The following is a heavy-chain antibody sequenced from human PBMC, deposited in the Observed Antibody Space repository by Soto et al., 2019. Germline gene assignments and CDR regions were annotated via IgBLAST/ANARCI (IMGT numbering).Heavy chain of an antibody. CDR2: IIPRFGSP. Sequence: QVQLVQSGAEVKKPGSSVKVSCRPSGGSFTMYGISWVRQAPGQGLEWMGGIIPRFGSPNYAQNFQGRVTITSDESSSTVYMELSSLRIEDTAIYYCARDRIAAALLNYYGMEVWGQGTTIAVSS. CDR3: ARDRIAAALLNYYGMEV. V-gene: IGHV1-69*01. D-gene: IGHD6-13*01. CDR1: GGSFTMYG. J-gene: IGHJ6*01.